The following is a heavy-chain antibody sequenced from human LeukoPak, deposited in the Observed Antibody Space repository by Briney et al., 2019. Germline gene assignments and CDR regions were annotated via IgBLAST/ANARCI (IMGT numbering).Heavy chain of an antibody. CDR3: ARAMVVAAPYYYYGMDV. V-gene: IGHV3-48*03. D-gene: IGHD2-15*01. CDR2: ISSSGSTI. J-gene: IGHJ6*02. Sequence: GGSLRLSCAASGFTFSSYEMNWVRQAPGKGLEWVSYISSSGSTIYYADSVKGRFTISRDNAKNSLYLQMNSLRAEDTAVYYCARAMVVAAPYYYYGMDVWGQGTTVTVSS. CDR1: GFTFSSYE.